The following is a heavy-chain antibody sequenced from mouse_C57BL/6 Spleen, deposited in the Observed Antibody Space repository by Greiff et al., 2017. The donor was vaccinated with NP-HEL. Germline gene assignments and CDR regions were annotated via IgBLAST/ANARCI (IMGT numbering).Heavy chain of an antibody. J-gene: IGHJ3*01. CDR1: GYTFTSYG. CDR3: ARSDDYDLAWFAY. D-gene: IGHD2-4*01. CDR2: IYPRSGNT. V-gene: IGHV1-81*01. Sequence: QVQLQQSGAELARPGASVKLSCKASGYTFTSYGISWVKQRTGQGLEWIGEIYPRSGNTYYNEKFKGKATLTADKSSSTAYMELRSLTSEDSAVYFCARSDDYDLAWFAYWGQGTLVTVSA.